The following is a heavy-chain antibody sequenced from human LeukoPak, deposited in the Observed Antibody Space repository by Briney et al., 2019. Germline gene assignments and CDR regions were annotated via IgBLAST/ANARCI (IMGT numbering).Heavy chain of an antibody. CDR1: GGPFSGYY. CDR2: INHSGST. Sequence: PSETLSLPCAVYGGPFSGYYWSCIPQPPGKGGECIGEINHSGSTNHTLPLKRRVTISVDTSKNQFSLKMSSVTGADTAVYYCARMGPYCSGGSCYSRVSLNYYYYMDVWGKGTTVTVSS. CDR3: ARMGPYCSGGSCYSRVSLNYYYYMDV. V-gene: IGHV4-34*01. J-gene: IGHJ6*03. D-gene: IGHD2-15*01.